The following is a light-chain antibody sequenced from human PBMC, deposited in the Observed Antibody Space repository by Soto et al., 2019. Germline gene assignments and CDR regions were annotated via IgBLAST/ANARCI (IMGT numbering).Light chain of an antibody. CDR2: DVT. CDR3: RSYTSSATYV. CDR1: SSDVGGYDY. Sequence: QSVLAQPASVSGSPGQSIAISCAGSSSDVGGYDYVSWYQQHPDKAPKLILYDVTNRPSGISFRFSGSKSGNTASLTISGLQPEDEADYYCRSYTSSATYVFGTGTQLTVL. J-gene: IGLJ1*01. V-gene: IGLV2-14*03.